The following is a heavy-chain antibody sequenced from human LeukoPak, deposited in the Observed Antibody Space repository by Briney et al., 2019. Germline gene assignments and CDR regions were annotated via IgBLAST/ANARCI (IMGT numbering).Heavy chain of an antibody. CDR1: GGTFSSYA. CDR2: IIPIFGTA. D-gene: IGHD3-3*01. J-gene: IGHJ4*02. Sequence: SVKVSCKASGGTFSSYAISWLRQAPGQGLEWMGGIIPIFGTANYAQKFQGRVTITADESTSTAYMELSSLRSEDTAVYYCARRFWSGYSPLDYWGQGTLVTVSS. CDR3: ARRFWSGYSPLDY. V-gene: IGHV1-69*01.